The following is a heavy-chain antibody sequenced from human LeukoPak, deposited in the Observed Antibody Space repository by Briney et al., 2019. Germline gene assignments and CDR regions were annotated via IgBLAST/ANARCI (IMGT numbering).Heavy chain of an antibody. D-gene: IGHD1-1*01. J-gene: IGHJ6*03. V-gene: IGHV3-7*01. Sequence: GGSLRLSCAASGFTFSSYWMSWVRQAPGKGLEWVANIKQDGSEKYYVDSVKGRFTISRDNAKNSLYLQMNSLRAEDTAVYYCARVVTVAWSERRPGYYYMDVWGKGTTVTVSS. CDR3: ARVVTVAWSERRPGYYYMDV. CDR1: GFTFSSYW. CDR2: IKQDGSEK.